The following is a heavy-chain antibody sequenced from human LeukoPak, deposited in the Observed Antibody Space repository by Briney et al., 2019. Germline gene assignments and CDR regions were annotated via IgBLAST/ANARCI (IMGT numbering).Heavy chain of an antibody. J-gene: IGHJ3*02. D-gene: IGHD2-2*01. Sequence: GGSLRLSCAGSGITFSSYAMSWVRQAPGKGLEWVSAISGSGGSTYYADSVKGRFTISRDNSKNTLYLQMNSLRAEDTAVYYCAKEYQYASHAFDIWGQGTMVTVSS. V-gene: IGHV3-23*01. CDR2: ISGSGGST. CDR3: AKEYQYASHAFDI. CDR1: GITFSSYA.